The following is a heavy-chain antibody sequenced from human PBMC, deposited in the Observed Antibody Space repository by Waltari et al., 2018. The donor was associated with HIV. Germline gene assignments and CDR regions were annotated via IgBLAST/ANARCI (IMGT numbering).Heavy chain of an antibody. CDR3: ARAQPSIAVAGWFDP. CDR1: GYTFTGYY. CDR2: INPNSGGT. J-gene: IGHJ5*02. D-gene: IGHD6-19*01. V-gene: IGHV1-2*02. Sequence: QVQLVQSGAEVKKPGASVKVSCKASGYTFTGYYMHWVRQAPGQGLGWMGWINPNSGGTNYAQKFQGRVTMTRDTSISTAYMELSRLRSDDTAVYYCARAQPSIAVAGWFDPWGQGTLVTVSS.